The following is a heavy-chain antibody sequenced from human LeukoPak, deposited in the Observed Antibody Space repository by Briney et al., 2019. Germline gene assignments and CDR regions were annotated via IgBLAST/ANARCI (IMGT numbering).Heavy chain of an antibody. V-gene: IGHV1-24*01. D-gene: IGHD2-15*01. J-gene: IGHJ3*02. CDR3: ATVVVVAATLSGDAFDI. Sequence: TSVKVSCKVSGYTLTELSMHWVRQAPGKGLEWMGGFDPEDGETIYAQKFQGRVTMTEDTSTDTAYMELSSLRSEDTAVYYCATVVVVAATLSGDAFDIWGQGTMVTVSS. CDR2: FDPEDGET. CDR1: GYTLTELS.